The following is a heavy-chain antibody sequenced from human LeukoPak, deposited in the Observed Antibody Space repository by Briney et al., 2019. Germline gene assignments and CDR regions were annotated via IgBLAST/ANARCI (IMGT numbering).Heavy chain of an antibody. J-gene: IGHJ4*02. V-gene: IGHV4-34*01. CDR1: GGSFSGYY. CDR3: ARGGGRYSSSWYRLDY. D-gene: IGHD6-13*01. CDR2: INHSGST. Sequence: SETLSLTCAVYGGSFSGYYWSWIRQPPGKGLEWIGEINHSGSTNYNPSLKSRVTISVDTYKNQFSLKLSSVTAADTAVYYCARGGGRYSSSWYRLDYWGQGTLVTVSS.